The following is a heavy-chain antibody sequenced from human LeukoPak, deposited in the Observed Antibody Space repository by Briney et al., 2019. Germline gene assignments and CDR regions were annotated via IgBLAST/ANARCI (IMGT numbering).Heavy chain of an antibody. D-gene: IGHD1-7*01. Sequence: GGSLRLSCAASGFTFSNYWMSWVRQSPGKGLEWVANIKQDGSDKYYPDYVKGRCTISRDSAKNSLYLQMNSLRAEDTAVHYCARERTSLFDYWGQGTLVTVSS. CDR2: IKQDGSDK. V-gene: IGHV3-7*01. CDR1: GFTFSNYW. J-gene: IGHJ4*02. CDR3: ARERTSLFDY.